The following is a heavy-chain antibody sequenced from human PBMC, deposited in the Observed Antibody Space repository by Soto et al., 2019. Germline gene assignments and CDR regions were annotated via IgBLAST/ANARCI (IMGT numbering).Heavy chain of an antibody. J-gene: IGHJ6*02. V-gene: IGHV4-39*01. D-gene: IGHD6-6*01. CDR1: GGSISSSSYY. CDR2: IYYSGNT. CDR3: ARHPYSSSSPFSRMDV. Sequence: PSETLSLTCTVSGGSISSSSYYWGWIRQPPGKGLEWIGSIYYSGNTYYNPSLKSRVTISVDTSKNQFSLKLSSVTAADTAVYYCARHPYSSSSPFSRMDVWGQGTTVTVSS.